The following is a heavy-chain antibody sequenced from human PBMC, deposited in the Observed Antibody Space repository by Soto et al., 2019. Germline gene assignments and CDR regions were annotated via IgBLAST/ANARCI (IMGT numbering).Heavy chain of an antibody. CDR1: GGTFSRYT. Sequence: QVQLVQSGAEVKKPGSSVKVSCKASGGTFSRYTMTWVRQAPGHGLEWMGRIIPIFGITTYAQKFQGRVTITADESTSPAYMELSSLRSEDTAVYYCAREDRDRETGLVPAAIDGMDVWGQGTTVTVSS. V-gene: IGHV1-69*08. J-gene: IGHJ6*02. CDR3: AREDRDRETGLVPAAIDGMDV. CDR2: IIPIFGIT. D-gene: IGHD2-2*01.